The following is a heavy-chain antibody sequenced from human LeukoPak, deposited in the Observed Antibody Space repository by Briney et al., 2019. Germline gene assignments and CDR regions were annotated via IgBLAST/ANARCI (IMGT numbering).Heavy chain of an antibody. Sequence: GGSLRLSCAVSGLTFSSSWMDWVRQAPGKGLEWVASINPDGNKKYSADSVKGRFTISRDNSNNTLYLQMNSLRADDTAVYYCAKLTTSWGQGTLVTVSS. CDR1: GLTFSSSW. J-gene: IGHJ4*02. CDR3: AKLTTS. CDR2: INPDGNKK. D-gene: IGHD4-11*01. V-gene: IGHV3-7*03.